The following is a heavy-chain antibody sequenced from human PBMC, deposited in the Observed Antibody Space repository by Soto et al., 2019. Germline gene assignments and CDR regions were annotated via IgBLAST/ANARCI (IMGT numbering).Heavy chain of an antibody. CDR2: INPNSGGT. CDR1: VYPLTSYY. Sequence: SVKISCKAPVYPLTSYYMHLVRQAPGQGLEWMGWINPNSGGTNYAQKFQGRVTMTRDTSISTAYMEMSRLRSDDTAVYSCARDQGIAAGWFDPWGQGTLVTVFS. CDR3: ARDQGIAAGWFDP. D-gene: IGHD6-13*01. J-gene: IGHJ5*02. V-gene: IGHV1-2*02.